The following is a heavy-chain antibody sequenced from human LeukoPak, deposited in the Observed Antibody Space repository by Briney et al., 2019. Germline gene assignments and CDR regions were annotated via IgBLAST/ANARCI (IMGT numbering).Heavy chain of an antibody. J-gene: IGHJ4*02. CDR1: GGSISSYY. V-gene: IGHV4-39*02. Sequence: SETLSLTCTVSGGSISSYYWGWIRQPPGKGLEWIGSIYYSGSTYYNPSLKSRVTISVDTSKNQFSLKLSSVTAADTAVYYCARDSSGLIDYWGQGTLVTVSS. CDR3: ARDSSGLIDY. CDR2: IYYSGST. D-gene: IGHD3-22*01.